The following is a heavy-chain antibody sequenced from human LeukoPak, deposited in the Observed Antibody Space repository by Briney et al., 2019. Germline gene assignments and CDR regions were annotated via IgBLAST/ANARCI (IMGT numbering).Heavy chain of an antibody. J-gene: IGHJ6*02. D-gene: IGHD3-22*01. CDR2: MYLSGTT. CDR3: ARDRSPEHYYDSSHWDYYYGMDV. CDR1: GDSINSLDL. Sequence: SGTLSLTCTVSGDSINSLDLWSWVRQPPGKGLEWIGEMYLSGTTHSNPSVKSRVTISVDTSKNQFSLKLSSVTAADTAVYYCARDRSPEHYYDSSHWDYYYGMDVWGQGTAVTVSS. V-gene: IGHV4-4*02.